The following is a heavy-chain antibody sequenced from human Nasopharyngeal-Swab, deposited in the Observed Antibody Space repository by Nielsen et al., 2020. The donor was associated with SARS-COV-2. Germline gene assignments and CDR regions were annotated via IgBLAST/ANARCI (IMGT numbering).Heavy chain of an antibody. CDR1: GFTFSSYG. CDR3: ARDLRAGSLWRDLTRYYYYGMDV. D-gene: IGHD2-21*01. Sequence: GGSLRLSCAASGFTFSSYGMHWVRQAPGKGLEWVAVIRYAGSNKYYADSVKGRFTISRDNSKNTLYLQMNSLRAEDTAVYYCARDLRAGSLWRDLTRYYYYGMDVWGQGTTVTVSS. CDR2: IRYAGSNK. J-gene: IGHJ6*02. V-gene: IGHV3-33*01.